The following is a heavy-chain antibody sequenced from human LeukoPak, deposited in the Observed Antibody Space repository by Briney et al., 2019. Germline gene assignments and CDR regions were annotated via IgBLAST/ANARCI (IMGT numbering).Heavy chain of an antibody. CDR2: ISGSGGST. D-gene: IGHD1-26*01. V-gene: IGHV3-23*01. CDR1: GFTFSSYA. Sequence: GGSLRLSCAASGFTFSSYAMSWVRQAPGKGLEWVSAISGSGGSTYYADSVKGRLTISRDNSKNTLYLQMNSLRAEDTAVYYCAKDKSGGSYYYYFDYWGQGTLVTVSS. J-gene: IGHJ4*02. CDR3: AKDKSGGSYYYYFDY.